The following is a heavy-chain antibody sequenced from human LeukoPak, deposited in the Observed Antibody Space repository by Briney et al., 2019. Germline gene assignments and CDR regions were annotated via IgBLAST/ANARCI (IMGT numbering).Heavy chain of an antibody. CDR1: GGSFSGYY. Sequence: SETLSLTCAVYGGSFSGYYWSWIRQPPGKGLEWIGEINHSGSTNYNPSLKSRVTISVDTSKNQFSLKLSSVTAADTAVYYCAREGDPSYCGGDCLGYWGQGTLVTVSS. CDR3: AREGDPSYCGGDCLGY. J-gene: IGHJ4*02. V-gene: IGHV4-34*01. CDR2: INHSGST. D-gene: IGHD2-21*01.